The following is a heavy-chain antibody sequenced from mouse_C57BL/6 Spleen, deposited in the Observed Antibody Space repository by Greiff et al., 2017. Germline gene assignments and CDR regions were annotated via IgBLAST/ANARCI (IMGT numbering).Heavy chain of an antibody. Sequence: QVQLQQPGAELVKPGASVKLSCKASGYTFTSYWMHWVKQRPGRGLAWIGRIYPISGGTKYNEQFKSKATLTVDKPSSTAYMQLSILTSEDSAFYYGARCDDYGSIWYFDVWGTGTTVTVSS. CDR3: ARCDDYGSIWYFDV. V-gene: IGHV1-72*01. J-gene: IGHJ1*03. D-gene: IGHD1-1*01. CDR2: IYPISGGT. CDR1: GYTFTSYW.